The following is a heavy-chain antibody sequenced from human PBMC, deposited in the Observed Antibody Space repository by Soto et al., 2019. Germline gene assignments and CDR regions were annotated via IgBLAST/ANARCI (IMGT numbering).Heavy chain of an antibody. D-gene: IGHD3-10*01. CDR3: ARAFPLAVVRGVIRSYFDY. V-gene: IGHV4-31*02. CDR1: GISISSGDYY. CDR2: IYYSGST. Sequence: SETLSLAWTVSGISISSGDYYWSWIRQHPGKGLEWIGYIYYSGSTYYNPSLKSRFTISVDTSKNQFSLKVTSVTAADTAVYYCARAFPLAVVRGVIRSYFDYWGQGTLVTVSS. J-gene: IGHJ4*02.